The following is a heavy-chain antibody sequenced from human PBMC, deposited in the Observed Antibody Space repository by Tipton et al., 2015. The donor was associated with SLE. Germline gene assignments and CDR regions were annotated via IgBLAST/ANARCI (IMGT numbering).Heavy chain of an antibody. CDR3: ARDLYDFWSGYFYFDY. CDR1: GFTFSSYG. D-gene: IGHD3-3*01. V-gene: IGHV3-33*01. Sequence: SLRLSCAASGFTFSSYGMHWVRQAPGKGLEWVAVIWYDGSNKYYADSVKGRFTISRDNSKNTLYLQMNSLRAEDTAVYYCARDLYDFWSGYFYFDYRGQGTLVTVSS. J-gene: IGHJ4*02. CDR2: IWYDGSNK.